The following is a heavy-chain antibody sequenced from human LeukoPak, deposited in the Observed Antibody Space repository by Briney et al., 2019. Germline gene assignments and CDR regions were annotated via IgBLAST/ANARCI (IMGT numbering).Heavy chain of an antibody. CDR3: AKLWKPRGWFGDY. CDR2: ISGSGGST. J-gene: IGHJ4*02. V-gene: IGHV3-23*01. D-gene: IGHD3-10*01. Sequence: LSGGSLRLSCAASGFTFSSYAMSWVRQAPGKGLEWVSAISGSGGSTYYADSVKGRFTISRDNSKNTLYLQMNSLRAEDTAVYYCAKLWKPRGWFGDYWGQGTLVTVSS. CDR1: GFTFSSYA.